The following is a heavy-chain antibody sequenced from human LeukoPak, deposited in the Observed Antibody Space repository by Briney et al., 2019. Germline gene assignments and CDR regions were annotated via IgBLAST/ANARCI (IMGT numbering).Heavy chain of an antibody. CDR3: VKTLISVAGTGAFDI. V-gene: IGHV3-30*18. D-gene: IGHD6-19*01. CDR2: ISYDGSNK. CDR1: GFTFSSYG. Sequence: GGSLRLSCAASGFTFSSYGMHWVRQAPGKGLEWVAVISYDGSNKYYADSVKGRFTISRDNSKNTLYLQMNSLRAEDTAVYYCVKTLISVAGTGAFDIWGQGTMVTVSS. J-gene: IGHJ3*02.